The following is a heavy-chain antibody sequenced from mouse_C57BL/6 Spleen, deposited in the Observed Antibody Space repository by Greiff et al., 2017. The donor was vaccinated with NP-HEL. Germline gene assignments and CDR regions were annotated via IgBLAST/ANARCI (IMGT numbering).Heavy chain of an antibody. CDR2: IYPRSGNT. Sequence: VQLQESGAELARPGASVKLSCKASGYTFTSYGISWVKQRTGQGLEWIGEIYPRSGNTYYNEKCKGKATLTADKSSSTAYMERRSLTSEDSAVYFCAREGDDYDDYYAMDYWGQGTSVTVSS. CDR3: AREGDDYDDYYAMDY. D-gene: IGHD2-4*01. V-gene: IGHV1-81*01. CDR1: GYTFTSYG. J-gene: IGHJ4*01.